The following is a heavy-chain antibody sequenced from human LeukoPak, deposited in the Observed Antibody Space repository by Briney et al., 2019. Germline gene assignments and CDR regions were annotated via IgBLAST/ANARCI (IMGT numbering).Heavy chain of an antibody. J-gene: IGHJ4*02. CDR1: GFTVSSNY. D-gene: IGHD3-22*01. V-gene: IGHV3-66*01. Sequence: PGGSLRLSCAASGFTVSSNYMSWVRQAPGKGLEWVSVIYSGDNTYYADSVKGRFTITRDNSNNTLYLQMNSLRAEDTAVYYCARLGVVTPPPDYWGQGTLVTVSS. CDR3: ARLGVVTPPPDY. CDR2: IYSGDNT.